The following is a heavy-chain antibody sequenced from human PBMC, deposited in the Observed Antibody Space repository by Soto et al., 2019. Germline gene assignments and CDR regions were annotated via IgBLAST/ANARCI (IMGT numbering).Heavy chain of an antibody. CDR1: ARILRHYW. D-gene: IGHD2-21*01. V-gene: IGHV3-7*03. CDR2: IDQDESRK. J-gene: IGHJ4*02. CDR3: ATDILIRDY. Sequence: GSLRLSCVASARILRHYWMTWFRQTPGKGLEWVANIDQDESRKNYVDSVKGRFMISRDNSRNSVYLQMNSLTADDTGIYYYATDILIRDYWGQGT.